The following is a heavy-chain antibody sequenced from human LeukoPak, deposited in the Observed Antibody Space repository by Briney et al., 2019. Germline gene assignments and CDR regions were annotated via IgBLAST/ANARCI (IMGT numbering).Heavy chain of an antibody. V-gene: IGHV4-61*02. CDR2: IYTSRST. CDR1: GASISSGSHY. J-gene: IGHJ5*02. D-gene: IGHD3-3*01. CDR3: ARDGGAQTTVFGVATPEWFDP. Sequence: KSSETLSLTCTVSGASISSGSHYWSWIRQPAGKGLEWIGRIYTSRSTKYNPSLESRVTMSVDTSKNQFSLKLSSVTAADTAVYYCARDGGAQTTVFGVATPEWFDPWGQGTLVTVSS.